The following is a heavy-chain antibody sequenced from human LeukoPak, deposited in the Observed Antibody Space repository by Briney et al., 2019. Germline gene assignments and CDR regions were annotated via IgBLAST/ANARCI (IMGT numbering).Heavy chain of an antibody. D-gene: IGHD1-26*01. V-gene: IGHV3-13*04. CDR2: IGTAGDT. Sequence: GGSLRLSCAASGFTFSSSAMSWVRQAPGKGLEWVAAIGTAGDTFYPGSVKGRFTVSRENAKNSLYLQMNNLRAEDTAVYYCARQMTPHGNFDYWGQGTLVTVSS. CDR1: GFTFSSSA. J-gene: IGHJ4*02. CDR3: ARQMTPHGNFDY.